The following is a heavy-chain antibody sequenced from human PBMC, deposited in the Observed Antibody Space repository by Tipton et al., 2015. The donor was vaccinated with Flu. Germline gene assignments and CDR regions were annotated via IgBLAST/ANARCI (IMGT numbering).Heavy chain of an antibody. Sequence: LRLSCSVSGDSIGSDYFWGWIRQPPGKGLEWIGNVHQTGTSYYNPSLRSRVIITVDRRKNHFSLRLTSVTAADTAVYFCARRDYSNYVPEPKNWFDSWGQGTLVTVSS. J-gene: IGHJ5*01. V-gene: IGHV4-38-2*01. CDR1: GDSIGSDYF. CDR3: ARRDYSNYVPEPKNWFDS. D-gene: IGHD4-11*01. CDR2: VHQTGTS.